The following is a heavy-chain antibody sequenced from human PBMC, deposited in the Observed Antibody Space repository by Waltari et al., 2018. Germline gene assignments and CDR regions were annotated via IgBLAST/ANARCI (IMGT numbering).Heavy chain of an antibody. D-gene: IGHD2-21*02. CDR1: GDRFTGDN. V-gene: IGHV1-2*06. CDR2: IIPDSGVT. Sequence: QVQLVQSGAEVTKPGASGKVSCKASGDRFTGDNLHWLRQAPGQGLEWRGRIIPDSGVTKYAQNFQGRVTMTRDTSTNTAYMELNSLTSDDTAVYYCARGRNDLSAFFDPWGQGTLVAVSS. J-gene: IGHJ5*02. CDR3: ARGRNDLSAFFDP.